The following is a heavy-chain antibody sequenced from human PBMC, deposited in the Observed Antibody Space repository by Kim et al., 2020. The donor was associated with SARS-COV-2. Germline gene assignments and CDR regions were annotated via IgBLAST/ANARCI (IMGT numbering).Heavy chain of an antibody. J-gene: IGHJ4*02. V-gene: IGHV4-39*01. CDR3: ARQSVEHCSSTSCPREGLFDY. CDR1: GGSISSSSYY. Sequence: SETLSLTCTVSGGSISSSSYYWGWIRQPPGKGLEWIGSIYYSGSTYYNPSLKSRVTISVDTSKNQFSLKLSSVTAADTAVYYCARQSVEHCSSTSCPREGLFDYWGQGTLVTVSS. CDR2: IYYSGST. D-gene: IGHD2-2*01.